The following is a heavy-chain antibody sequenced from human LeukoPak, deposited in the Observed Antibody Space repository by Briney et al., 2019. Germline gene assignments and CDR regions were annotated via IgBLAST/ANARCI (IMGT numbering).Heavy chain of an antibody. CDR3: ARIAITGVLRWFDP. CDR1: GYSISSGYY. J-gene: IGHJ5*02. D-gene: IGHD1-20*01. Sequence: SETLSLTCAVSGYSISSGYYWGWIRQPPGKGLEWIGSIYHSGSTYYNPSLKSRVTISVDTSKNHFSLKLSSMTAADTAVYYCARIAITGVLRWFDPWGQGTLVTVSS. V-gene: IGHV4-38-2*01. CDR2: IYHSGST.